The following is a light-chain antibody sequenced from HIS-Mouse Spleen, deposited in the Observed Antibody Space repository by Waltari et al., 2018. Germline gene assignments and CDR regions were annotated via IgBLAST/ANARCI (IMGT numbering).Light chain of an antibody. Sequence: SSELTQDPAVSVALGQTVRITGQGDSLRSYYASWYQQKPGQAPVLVIYGKNNRPSGIPDRFSGPSSGNTASLTITGAQAEDEADYYCNSRDSSGHWVFGGGTKLTVL. CDR1: SLRSYY. J-gene: IGLJ3*02. CDR2: GKN. V-gene: IGLV3-19*01. CDR3: NSRDSSGHWV.